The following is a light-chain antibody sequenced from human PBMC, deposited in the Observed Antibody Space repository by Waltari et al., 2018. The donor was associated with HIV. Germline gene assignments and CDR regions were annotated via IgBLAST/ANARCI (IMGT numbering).Light chain of an antibody. V-gene: IGLV2-23*02. J-gene: IGLJ1*01. CDR2: EVT. CDR1: STDGGNFNL. CDR3: YSYSDTSSSYV. Sequence: QSALTQPASVSGSPGQSITISCTGPSTDGGNFNLVSWYQQYPGKAPKLLIYEVTKRPSGASNRFSASKSGNTASLTISGLRAEDEADYYCYSYSDTSSSYVFGTGTKVTVL.